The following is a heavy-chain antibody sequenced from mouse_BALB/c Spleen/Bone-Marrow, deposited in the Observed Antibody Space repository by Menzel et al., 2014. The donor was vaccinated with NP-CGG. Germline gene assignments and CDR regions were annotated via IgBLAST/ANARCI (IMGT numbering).Heavy chain of an antibody. CDR2: IWAGGST. CDR1: GFSLXSYS. CDR3: ARDDDSYAMDY. D-gene: IGHD2-3*01. V-gene: IGHV2-9*02. J-gene: IGHJ4*01. Sequence: QVQLQQSGPGLVAPSQSLSITCTVSGFSLXSYSVHWVRQPPGKGLEWLGVIWAGGSTNYNSALMSRLSISKDNSKSQVFLKMSSLQTDDTAMFYCARDDDSYAMDYWGQGTSVTVSS.